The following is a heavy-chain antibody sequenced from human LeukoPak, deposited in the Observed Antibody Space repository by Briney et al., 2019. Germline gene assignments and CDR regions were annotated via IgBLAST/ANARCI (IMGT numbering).Heavy chain of an antibody. CDR2: ISGSGGST. CDR3: AKDLFYYDILTGYSPPGWFDP. Sequence: GGSLRLSCAASRFTFSSYAMSWVRQAPGKGLEWVSAISGSGGSTYYADSVKGRFTISRDNSKNTLYLQMNSLRAEDTAVYYCAKDLFYYDILTGYSPPGWFDPWGQGTLVTVSS. CDR1: RFTFSSYA. D-gene: IGHD3-9*01. V-gene: IGHV3-23*01. J-gene: IGHJ5*02.